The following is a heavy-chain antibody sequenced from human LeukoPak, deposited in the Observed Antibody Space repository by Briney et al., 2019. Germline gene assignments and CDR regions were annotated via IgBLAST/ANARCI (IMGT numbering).Heavy chain of an antibody. J-gene: IGHJ4*02. D-gene: IGHD4-11*01. V-gene: IGHV3-21*01. CDR3: ARSFYSNYARVDY. Sequence: GGSLRLSCAASGFTFSSYSMNWVRQAPGKGLEWVSSISSSSSYIYYADSVKGRFTISRDNAKNSLYLQMNSLRAEDTAVYYCARSFYSNYARVDYWAREPWSPSPQ. CDR1: GFTFSSYS. CDR2: ISSSSSYI.